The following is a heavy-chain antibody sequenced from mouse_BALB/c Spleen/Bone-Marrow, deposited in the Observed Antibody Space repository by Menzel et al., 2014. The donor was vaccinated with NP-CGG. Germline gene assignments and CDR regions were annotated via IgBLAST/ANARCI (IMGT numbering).Heavy chain of an antibody. CDR3: ARWERGRAWFAY. J-gene: IGHJ3*01. CDR1: GFNIKDTY. V-gene: IGHV14-3*02. D-gene: IGHD4-1*01. CDR2: IDPANGNT. Sequence: EVQLQQSGAELVKPGASVKLSCTASGFNIKDTYMHWVKQRPEQGLEWIGGIDPANGNTNYDPKFQGKATITADTSSNTAYLQLSSLTSEDSAVYYGARWERGRAWFAYWGQGTLVTVSA.